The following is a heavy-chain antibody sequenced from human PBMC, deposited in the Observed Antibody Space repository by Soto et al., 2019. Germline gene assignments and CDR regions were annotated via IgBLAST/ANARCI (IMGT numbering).Heavy chain of an antibody. V-gene: IGHV3-53*01. CDR2: IYRGGST. D-gene: IGHD6-13*01. Sequence: GGSLRLACAASGFTVSSNYMSWVRQAPGKGLEWVSVIYRGGSTYYADSVKGRFTISRDNSKNMLYLQMNSLRAEDTAVFFCARSGYSSSWTGYYFDYWGQGTLVTVSS. CDR3: ARSGYSSSWTGYYFDY. CDR1: GFTVSSNY. J-gene: IGHJ4*02.